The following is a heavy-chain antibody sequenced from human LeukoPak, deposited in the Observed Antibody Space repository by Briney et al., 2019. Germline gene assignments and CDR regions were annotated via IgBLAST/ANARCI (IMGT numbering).Heavy chain of an antibody. CDR2: IYYSGST. D-gene: IGHD3-16*02. V-gene: IGHV4-39*07. Sequence: SETLSLTCTVSGGSISSSSYYWGWIRQPPGKGLEWIGSIYYSGSTYYNPSLKSRVTISVDTSKNQFSLKLSSVTAADTAVYYCARGVYVWGSYRRSNWFDPWGQGTLVTVSS. CDR3: ARGVYVWGSYRRSNWFDP. CDR1: GGSISSSSYY. J-gene: IGHJ5*02.